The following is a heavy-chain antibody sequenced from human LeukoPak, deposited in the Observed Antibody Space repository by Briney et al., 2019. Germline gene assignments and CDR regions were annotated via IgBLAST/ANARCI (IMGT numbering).Heavy chain of an antibody. CDR1: GFTLSSYG. D-gene: IGHD1-1*01. V-gene: IGHV3-30*18. CDR3: AKSQATVTGYNWFDP. J-gene: IGHJ5*02. Sequence: GGSLRLSCTVSGFTLSSYGMHWVRQAPGKGLEWVAVISYDGSNKYYADSVKGRFTISRDNSKNTLYLQMNSLRAEDTAVYYCAKSQATVTGYNWFDPWGQGTLVTVSS. CDR2: ISYDGSNK.